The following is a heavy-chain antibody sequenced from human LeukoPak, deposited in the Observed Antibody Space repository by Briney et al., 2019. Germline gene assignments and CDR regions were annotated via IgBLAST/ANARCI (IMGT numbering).Heavy chain of an antibody. CDR2: IYWNDDK. CDR3: AHSVHMVRGVIITYGRDWFDP. D-gene: IGHD3-10*01. J-gene: IGHJ5*02. CDR1: GFSLSTSGVG. V-gene: IGHV2-5*01. Sequence: SGPTLVNPTQTLTLTCTFSGFSLSTSGVGVGWIRQPPGKALEWLALIYWNDDKRYSPSLKSRLTITKDTSKNQVVLTMTNMDPVDTATYYCAHSVHMVRGVIITYGRDWFDPWGQGTLVTISS.